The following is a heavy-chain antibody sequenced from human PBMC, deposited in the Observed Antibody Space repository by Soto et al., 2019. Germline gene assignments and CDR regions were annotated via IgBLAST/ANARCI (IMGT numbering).Heavy chain of an antibody. CDR1: GGSISSYY. CDR3: ARDHSYSSGTYDAFDI. D-gene: IGHD6-19*01. J-gene: IGHJ3*02. Sequence: QVQLQESGPGLVKPSETLSLTCTVSGGSISSYYWSWIRQPPGKGLEWIGYIYYSGSTNYNLSLKSRVNISVDTSKNQFSLKLSSVTAADTAVYYCARDHSYSSGTYDAFDIWGQGTMVTVSS. V-gene: IGHV4-59*01. CDR2: IYYSGST.